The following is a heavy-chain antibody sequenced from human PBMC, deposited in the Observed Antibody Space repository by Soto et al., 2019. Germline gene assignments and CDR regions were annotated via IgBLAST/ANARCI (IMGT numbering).Heavy chain of an antibody. J-gene: IGHJ6*03. D-gene: IGHD3-3*01. V-gene: IGHV1-58*02. Sequence: EASVKVSCKASGFTFTSSAMQWVRQARGQRLEWIGWIVVGSGNTNYAQKFQERVTITRDMSTSTAYMELSSLRSEDTAVYYCAAASYYDFWSGYYPPMDVWGKGTTVTVSS. CDR1: GFTFTSSA. CDR3: AAASYYDFWSGYYPPMDV. CDR2: IVVGSGNT.